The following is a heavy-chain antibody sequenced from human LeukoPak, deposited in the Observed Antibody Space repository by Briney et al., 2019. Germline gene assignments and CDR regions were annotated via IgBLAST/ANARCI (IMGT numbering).Heavy chain of an antibody. CDR3: ARHLDYYGSGSYEY. CDR2: ISYSGST. J-gene: IGHJ4*02. CDR1: GGSISSYY. D-gene: IGHD3-10*01. Sequence: SETLSLTCTVSGGSISSYYWSWIRQPPGKGLEWIGYISYSGSTNYNPSLKSRVTISVDTSKSQFSLKPSSVTAADTAVYYCARHLDYYGSGSYEYWGQGTLVTVPS. V-gene: IGHV4-59*08.